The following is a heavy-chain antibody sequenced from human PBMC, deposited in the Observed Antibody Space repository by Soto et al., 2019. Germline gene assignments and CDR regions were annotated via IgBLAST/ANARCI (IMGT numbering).Heavy chain of an antibody. CDR2: IYYDGSNE. D-gene: IGHD2-15*01. J-gene: IGHJ3*02. V-gene: IGHV3-33*01. CDR1: EFTFSNFG. CDR3: ARVDVVVAAEAFDI. Sequence: QMQLVESGGGVVQPGRSLRLSCAASEFTFSNFGMHWVRQAPGKGLEWVAVIYYDGSNEYYADSVKGRFTISRDNYKNTLYLQMNSLRAEDTAVYYCARVDVVVAAEAFDIWGQGTMVTVSS.